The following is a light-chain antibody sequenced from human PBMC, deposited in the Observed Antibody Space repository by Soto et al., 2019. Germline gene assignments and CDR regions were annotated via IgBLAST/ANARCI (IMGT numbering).Light chain of an antibody. Sequence: QSVLTQPASVSGSPGQSIAISCTGSSSDVGGYNYVSWYQQHSGKDPKLIIYDVTKRPSGVSDRFSGSKSGDTASLTISGLQAEDEADYYCSSYTSRTTVIFGGGTKLTVL. V-gene: IGLV2-14*01. J-gene: IGLJ2*01. CDR2: DVT. CDR3: SSYTSRTTVI. CDR1: SSDVGGYNY.